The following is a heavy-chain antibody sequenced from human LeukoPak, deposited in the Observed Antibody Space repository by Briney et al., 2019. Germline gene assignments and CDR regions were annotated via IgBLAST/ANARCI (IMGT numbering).Heavy chain of an antibody. V-gene: IGHV1-18*04. CDR3: ARYKGGALSGDGFDF. CDR1: GYSFTSHG. D-gene: IGHD4-17*01. J-gene: IGHJ4*02. CDR2: ISTYKGST. Sequence: HRASVKVSCKTSGYSFTSHGLSWVRQAPGQGLEWLGLISTYKGSTNFGRKFQGRVTLTTDSATSTAHMDLRSLRSDDTAVYYCARYKGGALSGDGFDFWGQGTLVTVSS.